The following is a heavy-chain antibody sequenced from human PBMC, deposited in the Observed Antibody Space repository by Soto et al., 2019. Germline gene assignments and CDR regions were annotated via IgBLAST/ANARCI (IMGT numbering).Heavy chain of an antibody. CDR2: MNPNSGNT. J-gene: IGHJ4*02. CDR1: GYTFTSYD. CDR3: ARGYEMATISNY. V-gene: IGHV1-8*01. D-gene: IGHD5-12*01. Sequence: ASVKVSCKASGYTFTSYDINWVRQATGQGLEWMGGMNPNSGNTGYAQKFQGRVTMTRNTSISTAYMELSSLRSEDTAVYYCARGYEMATISNYWGQGTLVTVSS.